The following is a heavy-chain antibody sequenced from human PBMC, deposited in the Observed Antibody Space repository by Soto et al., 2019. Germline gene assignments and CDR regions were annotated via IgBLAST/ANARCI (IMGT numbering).Heavy chain of an antibody. Sequence: SETLALTCTVSDGSISSGDFYWSWIRQPPGKGLEWIGYIYYSGSTYYNPSLKSRVTISVDTSKNQFSLKLSSVTAADTAVYYCARSKRDSSGYYPNWFDPWGKGTLVTVSS. V-gene: IGHV4-30-4*01. CDR2: IYYSGST. D-gene: IGHD3-22*01. CDR3: ARSKRDSSGYYPNWFDP. J-gene: IGHJ5*02. CDR1: DGSISSGDFY.